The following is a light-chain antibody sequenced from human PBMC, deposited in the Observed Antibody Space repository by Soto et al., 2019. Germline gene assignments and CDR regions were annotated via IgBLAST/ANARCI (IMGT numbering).Light chain of an antibody. J-gene: IGKJ1*01. Sequence: IPMTQSASTVSASELDRVTINCRASQTISSWLAWYQQKPGKAPKLLIYKASSLESGVPSRFSGSGSGTEFTFTISSLQPDDFATYYCQQYNSDSRTSGQGTKVDI. CDR3: QQYNSDSRT. CDR2: KAS. V-gene: IGKV1-5*03. CDR1: QTISSW.